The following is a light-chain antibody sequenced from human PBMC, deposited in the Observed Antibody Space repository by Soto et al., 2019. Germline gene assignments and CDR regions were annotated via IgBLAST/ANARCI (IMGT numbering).Light chain of an antibody. V-gene: IGLV1-36*01. J-gene: IGLJ2*01. CDR1: SSNIGKNA. CDR2: YDD. Sequence: QSVLTQPPSVSDAPRQRVTISCSGSSSNIGKNAVNWYQQLPGKAPKLLIYYDDLLPSGVSDRFSGSKSGTSASLAISGLQSEDEADYYCAAWDDSLKGVVFGGGTKVTVL. CDR3: AAWDDSLKGVV.